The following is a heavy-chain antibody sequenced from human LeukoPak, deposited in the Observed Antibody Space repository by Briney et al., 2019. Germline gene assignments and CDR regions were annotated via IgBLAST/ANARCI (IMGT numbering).Heavy chain of an antibody. CDR3: ANLRRLHDYYMDV. CDR2: ISGSGGST. J-gene: IGHJ6*03. V-gene: IGHV3-23*01. Sequence: GGSLRLSCAASGFTFSSYAMSWVRQAPGKGLEWVSAISGSGGSTYYADSVKGRFTISRDNSKNTLYLQMNSLRAEDTAVYYCANLRRLHDYYMDVWGKGTTVTVSS. CDR1: GFTFSSYA. D-gene: IGHD4-11*01.